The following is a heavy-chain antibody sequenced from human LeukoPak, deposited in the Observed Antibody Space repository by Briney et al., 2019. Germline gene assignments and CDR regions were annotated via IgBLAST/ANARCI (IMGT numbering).Heavy chain of an antibody. CDR3: ARDSQYCSSTSCYTGWFDP. V-gene: IGHV1-2*02. J-gene: IGHJ5*02. D-gene: IGHD2-2*02. Sequence: GASVKVSCKASGYSFTGNYMHWVRQAPGQGLEWMGWINPNSGGTNYAQKFQGRVTMTRDTSISTAYMELSRLRSDDTAVYYCARDSQYCSSTSCYTGWFDPWGQGTLVTVSS. CDR2: INPNSGGT. CDR1: GYSFTGNY.